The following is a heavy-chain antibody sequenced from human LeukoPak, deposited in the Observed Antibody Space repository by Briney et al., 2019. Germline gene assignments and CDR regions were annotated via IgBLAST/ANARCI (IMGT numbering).Heavy chain of an antibody. CDR1: GFTFSSYS. CDR2: ISSSSTI. CDR3: ARVGGSWIPFDY. Sequence: GGSLRLSCAASGFTFSSYSMNWVRQAPGKGLEWVSYISSSSTIYYADSVKGRFTISRDNAKNSLYLQMNSLRAEDTAVYYCARVGGSWIPFDYWGQGTLVTVSS. J-gene: IGHJ4*02. V-gene: IGHV3-48*01. D-gene: IGHD1-26*01.